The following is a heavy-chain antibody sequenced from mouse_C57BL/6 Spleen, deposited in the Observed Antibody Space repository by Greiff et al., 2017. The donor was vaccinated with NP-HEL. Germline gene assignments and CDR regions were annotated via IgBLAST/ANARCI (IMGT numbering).Heavy chain of an antibody. CDR2: IWSGGST. CDR3: ARREGYDGYYYAMDY. D-gene: IGHD2-2*01. J-gene: IGHJ4*01. Sequence: VQLVESGPGLVQPSQSLSITCTVSGFSLTSYGVHWVRQSPGKGLEWLGVIWSGGSTDYNAAFISRLSISKDNSKSQVFFKMNSLQADDTAIYYCARREGYDGYYYAMDYWGQGTSVTVSS. CDR1: GFSLTSYG. V-gene: IGHV2-2*01.